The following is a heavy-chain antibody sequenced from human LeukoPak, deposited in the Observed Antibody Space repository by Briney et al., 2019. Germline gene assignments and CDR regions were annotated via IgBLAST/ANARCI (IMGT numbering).Heavy chain of an antibody. CDR2: IYHSWST. CDR3: ARNADDSSSYPYFDY. J-gene: IGHJ4*02. CDR1: GGSISNYY. Sequence: SETLSLTCTVSGGSISNYYWSWIRQPPGKELEWIGYIYHSWSTNYNPSLKSRVTISQDTSKNQFSLKLSSVTAADTAVYYCARNADDSSSYPYFDYWGQGTLVTVSS. D-gene: IGHD3-22*01. V-gene: IGHV4-59*01.